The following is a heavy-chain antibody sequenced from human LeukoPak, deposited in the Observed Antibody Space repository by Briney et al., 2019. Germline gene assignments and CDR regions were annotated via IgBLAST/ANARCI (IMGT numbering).Heavy chain of an antibody. V-gene: IGHV1-69*04. J-gene: IGHJ4*02. CDR3: ALGERPSGFDY. Sequence: SVKVSRKASGGTFSSYAISWVRQAPGQGLEWMGRIIPILGIANYAQKFQGRVTITADKSTSTAYMELSSLRSEDTAVYYCALGERPSGFDYWGQGTLVTVSS. D-gene: IGHD3-3*01. CDR2: IIPILGIA. CDR1: GGTFSSYA.